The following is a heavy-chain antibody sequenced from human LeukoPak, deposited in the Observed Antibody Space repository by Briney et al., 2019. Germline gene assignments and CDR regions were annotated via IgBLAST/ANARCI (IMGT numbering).Heavy chain of an antibody. D-gene: IGHD3-10*01. Sequence: PGGSLRLSCAASGFTFSTYALHWIRQAPGKVLEWVEAITSDGSKKYYADSGKGRFTISRDNSKNTLYLQMNSLRADDTAVYFCASTSLHYFGSGSYSLDVFDIWGQGTMVTVSS. V-gene: IGHV3-30-3*01. CDR1: GFTFSTYA. J-gene: IGHJ3*02. CDR3: ASTSLHYFGSGSYSLDVFDI. CDR2: ITSDGSKK.